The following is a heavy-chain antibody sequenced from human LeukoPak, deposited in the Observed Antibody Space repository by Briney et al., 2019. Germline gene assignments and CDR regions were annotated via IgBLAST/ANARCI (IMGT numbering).Heavy chain of an antibody. CDR3: AKDFISMIVVLNYYFDL. Sequence: GVSLTLSCGVSVYTFNTYDMMCLRHSPGGGGVWLSVMSGRGSSTYYADSVKGRFTISRDNSKNTLYLQMNSLRAEDTAVYYCAKDFISMIVVLNYYFDLWGQGTLVTVSS. D-gene: IGHD3-22*01. V-gene: IGHV3-23*01. J-gene: IGHJ4*02. CDR1: VYTFNTYD. CDR2: MSGRGSST.